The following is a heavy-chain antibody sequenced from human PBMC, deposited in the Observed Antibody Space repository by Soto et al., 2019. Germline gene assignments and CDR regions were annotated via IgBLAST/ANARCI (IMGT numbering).Heavy chain of an antibody. J-gene: IGHJ6*02. V-gene: IGHV3-30-3*01. CDR1: GFTFSSYA. CDR3: ARVPPITMVRGGTGMDV. Sequence: QVQLVESGGGVVQPGRSLRLSCAASGFTFSSYAMHWVRQAPGKGLEWVAVISYDGSNQYYADSVKGRFTISTDNSKNTLYLQMNSMRAEDTAVYYCARVPPITMVRGGTGMDVWGQGTTVTVSS. CDR2: ISYDGSNQ. D-gene: IGHD3-10*01.